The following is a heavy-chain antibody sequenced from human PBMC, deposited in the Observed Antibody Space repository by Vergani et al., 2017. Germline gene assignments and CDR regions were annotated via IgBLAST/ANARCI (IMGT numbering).Heavy chain of an antibody. J-gene: IGHJ3*02. CDR3: ARVATALAAFEI. CDR1: GGSFSGYY. D-gene: IGHD5-12*01. V-gene: IGHV4-34*01. CDR2: INHSGST. Sequence: QVQLQQWGAGLLKPSETLSLTCAVYGGSFSGYYWSWIRQPPGKGLEWIGEINHSGSTNYNPSLKSRVTISVDTSKNQFSLKLSSVTAADTAVYDCARVATALAAFEIWGQGTMVTVSS.